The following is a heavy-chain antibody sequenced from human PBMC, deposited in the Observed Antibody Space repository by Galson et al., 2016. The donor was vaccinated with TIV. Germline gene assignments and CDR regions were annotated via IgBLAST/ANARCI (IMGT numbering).Heavy chain of an antibody. CDR3: ARGHYYDSSGYSFDF. CDR1: GYTFTSFD. J-gene: IGHJ4*02. V-gene: IGHV1-8*01. D-gene: IGHD3-22*01. Sequence: SVKVSCKASGYTFTSFDISWIRKAPGQGLEWMGWMSPSNGNTGYAQKFRGRITMTRHPSTTTVYMELSGLTSEDTAVYYCARGHYYDSSGYSFDFWGQGNLVTVSS. CDR2: MSPSNGNT.